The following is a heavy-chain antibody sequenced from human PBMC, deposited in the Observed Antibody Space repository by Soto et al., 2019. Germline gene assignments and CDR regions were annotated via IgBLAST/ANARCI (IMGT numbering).Heavy chain of an antibody. J-gene: IGHJ4*01. V-gene: IGHV4-59*08. D-gene: IGHD2-15*01. CDR3: ARHWCSGGSPRLLAD. Sequence: ENLPLPCTVSGASLISCYWNWIRQPPGKGLERIGYIDYRGSTNYNPSLTSRVTISVDTSKNQFSLKLSSVTAADTAVYDGARHWCSGGSPRLLADWGQGSLVTVSS. CDR1: GASLISCY. CDR2: IDYRGST.